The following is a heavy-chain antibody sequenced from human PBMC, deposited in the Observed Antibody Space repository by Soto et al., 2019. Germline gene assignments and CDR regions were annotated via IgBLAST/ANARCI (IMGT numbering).Heavy chain of an antibody. CDR3: ARDQGDVDKAMVHTPDY. D-gene: IGHD5-18*01. Sequence: ASVKVSCKASGYTFTSYGISWVRQAPGQGLEWMGWISAYNGNTNYAQKLQGRVTMTTDTSTSTAYMELRSLRSDDTAVYYCARDQGDVDKAMVHTPDYWGQGTLVTVSS. CDR2: ISAYNGNT. V-gene: IGHV1-18*04. CDR1: GYTFTSYG. J-gene: IGHJ4*02.